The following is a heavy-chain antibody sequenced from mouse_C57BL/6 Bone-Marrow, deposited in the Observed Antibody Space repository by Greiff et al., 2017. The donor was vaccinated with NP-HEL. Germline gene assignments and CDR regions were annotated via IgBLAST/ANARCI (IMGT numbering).Heavy chain of an antibody. J-gene: IGHJ4*01. V-gene: IGHV14-1*01. CDR3: TRAATEGYYAMDY. D-gene: IGHD1-1*01. CDR1: GFNIKDYY. CDR2: IDPEDGDT. Sequence: EVQLQQSGAELVRPGASVKLSCTASGFNIKDYYMHWVKQRPEQGLEWIGRIDPEDGDTEYAPKFQGKATMTADTSSNTAYLQLSSLTSEDTAVYYCTRAATEGYYAMDYGGKGTSVTVSS.